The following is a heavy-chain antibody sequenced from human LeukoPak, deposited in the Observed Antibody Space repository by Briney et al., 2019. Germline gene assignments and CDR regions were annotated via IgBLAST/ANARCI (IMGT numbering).Heavy chain of an antibody. Sequence: GGSLRLSCAASGFTFSSYAMHWVRQAPGKGLEWVAVISYDGSNKYYADSVKGRFTISRDNSKNTLYLQMNSPRAEDTAVYYCARVPLPSFDCSSTSCYWAGFDPWGQGTLVTVSS. D-gene: IGHD2-2*01. V-gene: IGHV3-30-3*01. J-gene: IGHJ5*02. CDR3: ARVPLPSFDCSSTSCYWAGFDP. CDR1: GFTFSSYA. CDR2: ISYDGSNK.